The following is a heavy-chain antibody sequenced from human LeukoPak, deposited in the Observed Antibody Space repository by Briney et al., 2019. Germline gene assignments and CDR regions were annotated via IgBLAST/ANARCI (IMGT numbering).Heavy chain of an antibody. Sequence: PGGSLRLSCSASGFSFTSYAMNWVRQPPGKGLEWVSSITTGSSYIYYADSVRGRFSVSRDNAKNSLYLEMNSLRAEDTAVYYCARVEATTARSYYYYYMDVWGKGTTVTASS. CDR1: GFSFTSYA. CDR3: ARVEATTARSYYYYYMDV. J-gene: IGHJ6*03. V-gene: IGHV3-21*06. CDR2: ITTGSSYI. D-gene: IGHD1-1*01.